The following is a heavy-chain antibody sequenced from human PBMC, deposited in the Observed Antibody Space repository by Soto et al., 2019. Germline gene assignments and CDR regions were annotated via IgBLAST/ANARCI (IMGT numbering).Heavy chain of an antibody. D-gene: IGHD3-16*02. Sequence: QVQLVQSGAEVKKPRASAKVSCKASGYPFTGSGITWVPQAPEQGLKRMASISGYNGNTNYAQKIQGRVTMTTDTSTSTAYMELRSLRSDDTAVYYCARDLGAYDYIWGSYRYTYTFDYWGQGTLVTVSS. CDR2: ISGYNGNT. J-gene: IGHJ4*02. CDR3: ARDLGAYDYIWGSYRYTYTFDY. CDR1: GYPFTGSG. V-gene: IGHV1-18*01.